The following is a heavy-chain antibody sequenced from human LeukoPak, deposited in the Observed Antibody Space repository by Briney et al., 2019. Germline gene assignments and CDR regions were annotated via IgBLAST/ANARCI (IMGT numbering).Heavy chain of an antibody. CDR2: ISGSGGST. D-gene: IGHD6-6*01. V-gene: IGHV3-23*01. CDR1: GFTFSSYA. CDR3: AKSGSSTTLPYYYMDV. J-gene: IGHJ6*03. Sequence: PGGSLRLSCAASGFTFSSYAMSWVRQAPGKELEWVSAISGSGGSTYYADSVKGRFTISRDNSKNTLYLQMNSLRAEDTAVYYCAKSGSSTTLPYYYMDVWGKGTTVTVSS.